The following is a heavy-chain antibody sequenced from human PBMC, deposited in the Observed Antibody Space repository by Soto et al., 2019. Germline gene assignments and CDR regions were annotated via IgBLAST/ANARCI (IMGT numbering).Heavy chain of an antibody. Sequence: GESLKISCXGSGYTFTNYWIVSVRQIPGKGLEWMGIIYPGDSDTRYSPSFQGQVTISADRSISTAYLQWSSLKASDTGMYYCARYPTLTDYFFHGMDVWGQGTTVTVSS. CDR1: GYTFTNYW. J-gene: IGHJ6*02. V-gene: IGHV5-51*01. CDR2: IYPGDSDT. CDR3: ARYPTLTDYFFHGMDV. D-gene: IGHD4-17*01.